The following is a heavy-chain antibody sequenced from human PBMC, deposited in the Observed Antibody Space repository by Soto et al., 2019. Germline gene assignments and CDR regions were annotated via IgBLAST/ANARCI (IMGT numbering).Heavy chain of an antibody. V-gene: IGHV4-34*01. Sequence: QVQLQQWGAGLLKPSETLSLTCAVYGGAFSGYYWSWISQPPGKGLEWIGEIKDSGSTNYNPSLKRRVTISVDTSKNQFSLKLSSVTAADKAVYYCARGLILWYGELSRRGDHYSYMDVWGKGTTVTVSS. D-gene: IGHD3-10*01. CDR3: ARGLILWYGELSRRGDHYSYMDV. J-gene: IGHJ6*03. CDR1: GGAFSGYY. CDR2: IKDSGST.